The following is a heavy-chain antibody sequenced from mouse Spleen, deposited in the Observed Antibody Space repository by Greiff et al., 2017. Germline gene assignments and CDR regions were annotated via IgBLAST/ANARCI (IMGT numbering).Heavy chain of an antibody. CDR3: ASISNWDVGRYFDV. Sequence: QVQLQQPGAELVMPGASVKLSCKASGYTFTSYWMHWVKQRPGQGLEWIGEIDPSDSYTNYNQKFKGKATLTVDKSSSTAYMQLSSLTSEDSAVYYCASISNWDVGRYFDVWGAGTTVTVSS. J-gene: IGHJ1*01. CDR1: GYTFTSYW. V-gene: IGHV1-69*01. CDR2: IDPSDSYT. D-gene: IGHD4-1*01.